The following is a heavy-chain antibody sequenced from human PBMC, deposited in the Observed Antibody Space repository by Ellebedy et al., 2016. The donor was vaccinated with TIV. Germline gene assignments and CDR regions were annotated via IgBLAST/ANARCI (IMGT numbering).Heavy chain of an antibody. Sequence: GSLRLXCTVSGGSISSGGYYSSWIRQPLGKGLEWIGEINHSGGTNYNPSLKSRVTISVDTSKNQFSLKLSSVTAADTAVYYCARDVDSSGWYVFGYWGQGTLVTVSS. D-gene: IGHD6-19*01. CDR3: ARDVDSSGWYVFGY. CDR1: GGSISSGGYY. J-gene: IGHJ4*02. V-gene: IGHV4-61*08. CDR2: INHSGGT.